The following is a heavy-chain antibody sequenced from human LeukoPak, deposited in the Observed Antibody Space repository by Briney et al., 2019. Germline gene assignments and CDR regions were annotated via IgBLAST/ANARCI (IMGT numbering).Heavy chain of an antibody. Sequence: SVKASCKASGGTFSSYAISWGRQAPGQGLEWMGRIIPILGIANYAQKFQGRVTITADKSTSTAYMELSSLRSEDTAVYYCARDVTQGGDYWGQGTLVTVSS. CDR1: GGTFSSYA. J-gene: IGHJ4*02. V-gene: IGHV1-69*04. D-gene: IGHD2-21*02. CDR3: ARDVTQGGDY. CDR2: IIPILGIA.